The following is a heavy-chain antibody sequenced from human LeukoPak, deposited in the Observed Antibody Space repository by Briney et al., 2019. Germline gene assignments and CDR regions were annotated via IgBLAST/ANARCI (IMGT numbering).Heavy chain of an antibody. CDR1: GGFISSYY. CDR2: IYHSGST. CDR3: AGGPVYYYDSSGYIDAFDI. Sequence: SETLSLTCTVSGGFISSYYWGWIRQPPGKGLEWIGSIYHSGSTYYNPSLKSRVTISVDTSKNQLSLKLSSVTAADTAVYYCAGGPVYYYDSSGYIDAFDIWGQGTMVTVSS. J-gene: IGHJ3*02. V-gene: IGHV4-38-2*02. D-gene: IGHD3-22*01.